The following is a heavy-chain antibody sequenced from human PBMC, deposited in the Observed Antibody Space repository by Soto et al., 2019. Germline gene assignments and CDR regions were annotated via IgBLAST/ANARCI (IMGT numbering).Heavy chain of an antibody. J-gene: IGHJ4*02. CDR3: ARGGLWYYDILTGYPFDY. D-gene: IGHD3-9*01. V-gene: IGHV3-53*01. Sequence: GGSMKLSCAASGLTVSSNYMSWVRQAPGKGLEWVSVIYSGGSTYYADSVKGRFTISRDNSKNTLYLQMNSLRAEDTAVYYCARGGLWYYDILTGYPFDYWGQGTLVTVSS. CDR1: GLTVSSNY. CDR2: IYSGGST.